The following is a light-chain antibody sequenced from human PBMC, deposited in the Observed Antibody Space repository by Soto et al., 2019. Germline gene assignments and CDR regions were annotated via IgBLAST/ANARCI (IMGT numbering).Light chain of an antibody. CDR1: SSDVGGYKY. CDR2: EVS. J-gene: IGLJ1*01. CDR3: SSYTSSSIDYV. V-gene: IGLV2-14*01. Sequence: QSALTQPASVSGSPGQSITMSRTGTSSDVGGYKYVSWYQQHPGKAPKLMIYEVSNRPSGVSNRFSGSKSGNTASLTISGLQAEDEADYYCSSYTSSSIDYVFGTGTKLTVL.